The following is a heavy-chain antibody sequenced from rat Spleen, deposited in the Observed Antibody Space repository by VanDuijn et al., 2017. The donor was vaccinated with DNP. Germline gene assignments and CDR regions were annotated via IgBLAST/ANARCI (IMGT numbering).Heavy chain of an antibody. D-gene: IGHD4-1*01. CDR1: GFTFNNYW. Sequence: EVQVVESGGDLVQPGRSLKLSCVASGFTFNNYWMTWVRQVPGKGLEWVATITSTGGSTYYPDSVKGRFTISRDHATNTLYLRLNSLRSKDTAIYYCASGFGWFAYWGQGTLVTVSS. CDR2: ITSTGGST. CDR3: ASGFGWFAY. V-gene: IGHV5-31*01. J-gene: IGHJ3*01.